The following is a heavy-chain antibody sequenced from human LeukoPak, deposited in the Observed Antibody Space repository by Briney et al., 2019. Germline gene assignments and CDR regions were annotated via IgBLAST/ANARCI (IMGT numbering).Heavy chain of an antibody. CDR2: IYYSGST. D-gene: IGHD3-22*01. CDR3: ALQDSSGYSLVDY. J-gene: IGHJ4*02. V-gene: IGHV4-39*07. Sequence: PSETLSLTRTVSGGSISSSSYYWGWIRQPPGKGLEWIGSIYYSGSTYYNPSLKSRVTISVDTSKNQFSLKLSSVTAADTAVYYCALQDSSGYSLVDYWGQGTLVTVSS. CDR1: GGSISSSSYY.